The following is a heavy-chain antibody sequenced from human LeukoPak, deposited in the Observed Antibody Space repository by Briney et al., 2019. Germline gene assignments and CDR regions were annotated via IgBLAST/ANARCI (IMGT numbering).Heavy chain of an antibody. Sequence: SETLSLTCTVSGGSISSSSYYWGWIRQPPGKGLEWIGSIYYSGSTYYNPSLKSRVTISVDTSKNQFSLKLSSVTAADTAVYYCARDKGLKDWGQGTLVTVSS. J-gene: IGHJ4*02. CDR2: IYYSGST. CDR3: ARDKGLKD. CDR1: GGSISSSSYY. V-gene: IGHV4-39*07.